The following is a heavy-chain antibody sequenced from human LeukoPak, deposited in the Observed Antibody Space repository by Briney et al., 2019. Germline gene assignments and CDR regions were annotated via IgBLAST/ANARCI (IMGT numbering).Heavy chain of an antibody. Sequence: PGGSLRLSCAASGFTFSSYAMSWVRQAPGKGLEWVSAISGSGGSTYYADSVKGRFTISRDNSKNTLYLQTNSLRAEATAVYYCAKDEGGYYDSSGYYYDEYFQHWGQGTLVTVSS. CDR3: AKDEGGYYDSSGYYYDEYFQH. D-gene: IGHD3-22*01. V-gene: IGHV3-23*01. J-gene: IGHJ1*01. CDR2: ISGSGGST. CDR1: GFTFSSYA.